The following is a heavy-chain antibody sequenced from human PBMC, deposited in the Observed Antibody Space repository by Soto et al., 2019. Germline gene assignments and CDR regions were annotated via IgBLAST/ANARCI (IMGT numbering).Heavy chain of an antibody. Sequence: ASVKVSCKASGYTFTSYAMHWVRQAPGQRLERMGWINAGNGNTKYSQKFQGRVTITRDTSASTAHMELSSLRPNDTAVYYCARDRHLNLRGYSYGSVPRYYGMDVWGQGTTVTVSS. V-gene: IGHV1-3*01. J-gene: IGHJ6*02. D-gene: IGHD5-18*01. CDR1: GYTFTSYA. CDR2: INAGNGNT. CDR3: ARDRHLNLRGYSYGSVPRYYGMDV.